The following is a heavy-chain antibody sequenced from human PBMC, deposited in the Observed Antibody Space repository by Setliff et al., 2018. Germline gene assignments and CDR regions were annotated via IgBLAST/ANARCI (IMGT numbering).Heavy chain of an antibody. D-gene: IGHD2-15*01. V-gene: IGHV1-3*04. CDR2: INTNTGSP. J-gene: IGHJ4*02. Sequence: ASVKVSCKASGYTFNTYAMSWMRQAPGQGLEWMGWINTNTGSPSYAQGRVTITRDTSASTVYMELSSLRYEDTAVYYCASAEVVVAPWGQGTLVTVSS. CDR1: GYTFNTYA. CDR3: ASAEVVVAP.